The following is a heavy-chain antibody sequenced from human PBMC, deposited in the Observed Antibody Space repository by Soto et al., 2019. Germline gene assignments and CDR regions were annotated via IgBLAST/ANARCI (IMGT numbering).Heavy chain of an antibody. D-gene: IGHD6-19*01. CDR2: IIPIFGTA. V-gene: IGHV1-69*13. Sequence: ASVKVSCKASGGTFSSYAISWVLQAPGQGLEWMGGIIPIFGTANYAQKFQGRVTITADESTSTAYMELSSLRSEDTAVYYCASSKLDPYRSGWYWNAFDIWGQGTMVTVSS. CDR1: GGTFSSYA. CDR3: ASSKLDPYRSGWYWNAFDI. J-gene: IGHJ3*02.